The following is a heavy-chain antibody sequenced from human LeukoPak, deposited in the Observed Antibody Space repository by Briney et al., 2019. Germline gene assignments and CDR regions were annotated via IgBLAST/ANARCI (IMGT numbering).Heavy chain of an antibody. CDR1: GFTFSSYE. D-gene: IGHD6-19*01. J-gene: IGHJ3*02. CDR2: ISSSGSTI. CDR3: ARDGKAVAVAFDI. V-gene: IGHV3-48*03. Sequence: GGSLRLSCAASGFTFSSYEMNWVRQAPGKGLEGVSYISSSGSTIYYADSVKGRFTISRDNAKNSLYLQMNSLRADDTAVYYCARDGKAVAVAFDIWGQGTMVTVSS.